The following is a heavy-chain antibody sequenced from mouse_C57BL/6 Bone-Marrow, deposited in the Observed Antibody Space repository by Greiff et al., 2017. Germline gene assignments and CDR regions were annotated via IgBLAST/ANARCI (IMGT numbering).Heavy chain of an antibody. Sequence: QVQLKESGPGLVQPSQSLSITCTVSGFSLTSYGVHWVRQSPGKGLEWLGVIWRGGSTDNNAAFMSRLSITKDNSKSQVFFKMNSLQADDTAIYYCAKREDYYGTSFAYWGQGTLVTVSA. D-gene: IGHD1-1*01. CDR1: GFSLTSYG. V-gene: IGHV2-5*01. CDR2: IWRGGST. CDR3: AKREDYYGTSFAY. J-gene: IGHJ3*01.